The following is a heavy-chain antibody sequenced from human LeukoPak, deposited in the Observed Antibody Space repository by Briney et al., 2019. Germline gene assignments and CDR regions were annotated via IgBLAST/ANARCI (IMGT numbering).Heavy chain of an antibody. CDR3: AKDPPTVTGLFDY. CDR1: GFTFSSYA. Sequence: GGSLRLSCAASGFTFSSYAMHWVRQAPGKGLEWVAVISYDGSNKYYADSVKGRFTISRDNSKNTLYLQMNSLRAEDTAVYYCAKDPPTVTGLFDYWGQGTLVTVSS. CDR2: ISYDGSNK. J-gene: IGHJ4*02. V-gene: IGHV3-30*04. D-gene: IGHD4-17*01.